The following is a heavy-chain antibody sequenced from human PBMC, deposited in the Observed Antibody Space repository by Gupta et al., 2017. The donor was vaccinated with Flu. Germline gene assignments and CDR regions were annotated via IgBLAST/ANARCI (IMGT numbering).Heavy chain of an antibody. Sequence: RQAPGKGLEWVSYISSGSSTIYYADSVKGRFTISRDNAKNSLYLQMNSLRAEDTAVYYCASAPIAVAGTLGYWGQGTLVTVSS. CDR3: ASAPIAVAGTLGY. D-gene: IGHD6-19*01. CDR2: ISSGSSTI. J-gene: IGHJ4*02. V-gene: IGHV3-48*01.